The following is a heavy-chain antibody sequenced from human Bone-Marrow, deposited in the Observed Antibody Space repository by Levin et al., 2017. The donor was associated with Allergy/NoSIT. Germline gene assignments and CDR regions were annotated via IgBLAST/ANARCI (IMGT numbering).Heavy chain of an antibody. CDR3: ATLPKYSTLPTEGYYYGMDV. CDR2: ISHSGGT. Sequence: SQTLSLTCALYGGSFSGYYWSWIRPPPGKGLEWIGEISHSGGTNYNPSLKSRVTISVDTSKNQFSLNLSSVTAADTAVYYCATLPKYSTLPTEGYYYGMDVWGQGTTVTVSS. J-gene: IGHJ6*02. CDR1: GGSFSGYY. D-gene: IGHD6-6*01. V-gene: IGHV4-34*01.